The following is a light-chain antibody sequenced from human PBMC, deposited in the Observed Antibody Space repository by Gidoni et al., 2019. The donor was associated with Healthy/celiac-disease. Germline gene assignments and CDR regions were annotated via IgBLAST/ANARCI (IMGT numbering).Light chain of an antibody. Sequence: IQMTQSPSSLSASVGDRVTITCRASQSISSYLNWYQQKPGKAPKLLIYAASSLQSGVPSRVSGSGSGTDFTLTISSLQPEDFATYYCQQSYSTPPITFGQGTRLEIK. V-gene: IGKV1-39*01. J-gene: IGKJ5*01. CDR2: AAS. CDR3: QQSYSTPPIT. CDR1: QSISSY.